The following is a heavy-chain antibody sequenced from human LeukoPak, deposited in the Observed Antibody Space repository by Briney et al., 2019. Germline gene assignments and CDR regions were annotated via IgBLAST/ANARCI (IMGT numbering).Heavy chain of an antibody. J-gene: IGHJ5*02. V-gene: IGHV4-59*02. Sequence: PSETLSLTCTVSGGSVSSYYWSWIRQPPGKGLEWIGYIYYSGSTNYNPALKSRVTISVATSENQFSLKLTSVTAADTAVYYCARGGVLNWFDPWGQGTLVTVSS. CDR3: ARGGVLNWFDP. D-gene: IGHD2-8*01. CDR2: IYYSGST. CDR1: GGSVSSYY.